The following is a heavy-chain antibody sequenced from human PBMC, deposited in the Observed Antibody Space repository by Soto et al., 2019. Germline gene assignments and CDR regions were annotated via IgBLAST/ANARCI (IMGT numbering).Heavy chain of an antibody. Sequence: GESQKISCKGSGYRFTSYWIGWVRQMPRKGLEWMGSIYPGDSDTSYSPSFQGQVTISADKSISTAYLQWSSLKASDTAMYYCASMRAPYGDYVFDYWGQGTLVTVSS. V-gene: IGHV5-51*01. CDR1: GYRFTSYW. J-gene: IGHJ4*02. D-gene: IGHD4-17*01. CDR3: ASMRAPYGDYVFDY. CDR2: IYPGDSDT.